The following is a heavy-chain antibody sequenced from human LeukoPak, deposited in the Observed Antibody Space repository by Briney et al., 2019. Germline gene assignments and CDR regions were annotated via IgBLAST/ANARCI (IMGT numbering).Heavy chain of an antibody. J-gene: IGHJ4*02. CDR2: IYHSGST. CDR3: ARHTYARPFDS. D-gene: IGHD6-6*01. V-gene: IGHV4-30-2*01. CDR1: GGSISSGGYS. Sequence: SQTLSLTCAVSGGSISSGGYSWSWIRQPPGKGLEWIGYIYHSGSTYYNPSLKSRVTISVDTSKSQFSLKVSSVTAADTAIYYCARHTYARPFDSWGQGTPVTVSS.